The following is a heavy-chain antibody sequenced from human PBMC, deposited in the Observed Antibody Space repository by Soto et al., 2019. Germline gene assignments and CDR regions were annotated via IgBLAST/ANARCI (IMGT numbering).Heavy chain of an antibody. Sequence: SVTLSCKASLGTFSSYTISWVRQAPGQGLEWMGRIIPILGIANYAQKFQGRVTITADKSKNTLYLQMNSLRAEDTAVYYCAKPLRSAYYTDYYGVDVWGQGTTVTVSS. J-gene: IGHJ6*02. CDR3: AKPLRSAYYTDYYGVDV. D-gene: IGHD3-3*01. CDR2: IIPILGIA. V-gene: IGHV1-69*02. CDR1: LGTFSSYT.